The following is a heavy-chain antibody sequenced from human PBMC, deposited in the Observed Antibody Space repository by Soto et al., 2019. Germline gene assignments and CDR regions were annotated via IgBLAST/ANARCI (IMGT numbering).Heavy chain of an antibody. Sequence: ASVKVSCKASGYTFTGYYMHWVRQAPGQGLEWMGWINPNSGGTNYAQKFQGWVTMTRDTSISTAYMELSRLRSDDTAVYYCARSPMVRGALYYFDYWGQGNLVTVSS. J-gene: IGHJ4*02. D-gene: IGHD3-10*01. CDR1: GYTFTGYY. V-gene: IGHV1-2*04. CDR2: INPNSGGT. CDR3: ARSPMVRGALYYFDY.